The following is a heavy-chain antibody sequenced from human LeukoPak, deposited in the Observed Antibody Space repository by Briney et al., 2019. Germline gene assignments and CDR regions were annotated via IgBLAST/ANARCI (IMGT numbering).Heavy chain of an antibody. CDR2: IRSKANSYAT. J-gene: IGHJ4*02. CDR3: TRERYGDFDY. V-gene: IGHV3-73*01. D-gene: IGHD4-17*01. CDR1: GFTFSCSA. Sequence: GGSLRLSCAASGFTFSCSAMLCVRQASGKGLEWGGHIRSKANSYATAYAASVKGRFTISRDDSKTTAYLHMHSLKTEETAVYYCTRERYGDFDYWGQGTLVTVSS.